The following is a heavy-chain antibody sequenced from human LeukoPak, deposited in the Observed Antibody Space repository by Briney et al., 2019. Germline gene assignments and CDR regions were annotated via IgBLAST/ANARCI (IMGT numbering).Heavy chain of an antibody. CDR2: ITRSSRII. CDR1: GFTFSNFE. Sequence: GGSLRLSCAASGFTFSNFEMNWVRQIPGKGLEWLSFITRSSRIIYYADSVKGRFTISRDNANNSLHLQMNSLRAEDTAVYYCARRAGAYSHPHDYWGQGTLVAVSS. J-gene: IGHJ4*02. CDR3: ARRAGAYSHPHDY. V-gene: IGHV3-48*03. D-gene: IGHD4/OR15-4a*01.